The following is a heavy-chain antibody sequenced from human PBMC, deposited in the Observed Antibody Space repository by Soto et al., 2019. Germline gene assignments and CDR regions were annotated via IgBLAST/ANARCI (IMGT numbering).Heavy chain of an antibody. CDR1: GGSISSYY. CDR2: IYYSGST. Sequence: QVQLQESGPGLVKPSETLSLTCTVSGGSISSYYWSWIRQPPGKGLEWIGYIYYSGSTNYNPSLKSRVTISVDTSKNQFSLKLSSVTAADTAVYYCARGYCSGGSCYYNWFDPWGQGTLVTVSS. D-gene: IGHD2-15*01. V-gene: IGHV4-59*01. CDR3: ARGYCSGGSCYYNWFDP. J-gene: IGHJ5*02.